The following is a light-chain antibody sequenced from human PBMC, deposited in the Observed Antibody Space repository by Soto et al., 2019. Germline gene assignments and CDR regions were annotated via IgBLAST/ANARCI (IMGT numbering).Light chain of an antibody. CDR3: QQYNNCTHT. CDR1: QTISSW. CDR2: KAS. J-gene: IGKJ1*01. Sequence: DIQMTQSPSTLSGSVGDRVTITCRASQTISSWLAWYQQKPGKAPKLLIYKASTLKSGVPSRFSGSGSGTEFTLTISSLQPDDFAVYYCQQYNNCTHTFGQGTKV. V-gene: IGKV1-5*03.